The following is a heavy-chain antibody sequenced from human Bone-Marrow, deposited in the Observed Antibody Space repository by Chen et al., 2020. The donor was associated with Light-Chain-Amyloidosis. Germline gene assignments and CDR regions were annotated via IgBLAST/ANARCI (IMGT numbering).Heavy chain of an antibody. CDR3: ARRRDGYNFDY. D-gene: IGHD5-12*01. CDR2: IYPYYSDA. Sequence: EVQLEQSGPEVKKPGESLKISCKGSGYTFPNYWSGWVRQMPGKGLEWMGVIYPYYSDARYSPSFEGQVTISADKSITTAYLQWRSLKASDTAMYYCARRRDGYNFDYWGQGTLVTVSS. V-gene: IGHV5-51*01. CDR1: GYTFPNYW. J-gene: IGHJ4*02.